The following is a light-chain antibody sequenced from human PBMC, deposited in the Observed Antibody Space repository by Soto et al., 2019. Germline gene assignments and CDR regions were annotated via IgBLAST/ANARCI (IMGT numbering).Light chain of an antibody. Sequence: QSVLSRPRAVSGSPGQAVTISCTGTSSDGGGDNYVSWYQQHPGKAPKLMIYDVSKRPSGVPDRFSGSKSGNTASPTISGLQAEDEADYYCCSYAGSYVFGSGTKATVL. CDR1: SSDGGGDNY. V-gene: IGLV2-11*01. J-gene: IGLJ1*01. CDR2: DVS. CDR3: CSYAGSYV.